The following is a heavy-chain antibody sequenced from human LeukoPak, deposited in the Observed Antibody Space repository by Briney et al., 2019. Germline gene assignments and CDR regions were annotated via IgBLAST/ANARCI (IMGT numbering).Heavy chain of an antibody. CDR3: AREAPLPGNGDPNWFDP. CDR2: IYYSGST. V-gene: IGHV4-59*11. J-gene: IGHJ5*02. CDR1: GGSISSHY. D-gene: IGHD4-17*01. Sequence: SETLSLTSTVSGGSISSHYWSWIRQPPGKGLEWIGYIYYSGSTTYNPSLKSQVTISVDTSKNQFSLELSSVTAADTAVYYCAREAPLPGNGDPNWFDPWGQGTLVTVSS.